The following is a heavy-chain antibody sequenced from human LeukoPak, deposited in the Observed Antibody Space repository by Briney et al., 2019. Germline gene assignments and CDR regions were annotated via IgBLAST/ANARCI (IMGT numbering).Heavy chain of an antibody. CDR1: GCSTSSYY. CDR2: TYYSGNT. CDR3: ARAREAHFDY. Sequence: SETLSLSCTASGCSTSSYYRSWIRQPPGKGLEWIGYTYYSGNTNYIPSLKSRVTISVDTSKNRFCLKLSSVTAADTAVYYCARAREAHFDYWGQGTLVTVSS. D-gene: IGHD5-24*01. V-gene: IGHV4-59*01. J-gene: IGHJ4*02.